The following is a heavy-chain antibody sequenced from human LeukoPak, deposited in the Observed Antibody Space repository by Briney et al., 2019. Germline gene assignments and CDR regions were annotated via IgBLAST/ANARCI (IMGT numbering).Heavy chain of an antibody. Sequence: GGSLRLSCAASGFTFSSYSMNWVRQAPGKGLEWVSSISSSSSYIYYADSVKGRFTISRDNAKNSLYLQMNSLRAEDTAVYYCAKKPIPLAYCGGDCYHYWGQGTLVTVSS. D-gene: IGHD2-21*01. CDR3: AKKPIPLAYCGGDCYHY. CDR1: GFTFSSYS. V-gene: IGHV3-21*04. CDR2: ISSSSSYI. J-gene: IGHJ4*02.